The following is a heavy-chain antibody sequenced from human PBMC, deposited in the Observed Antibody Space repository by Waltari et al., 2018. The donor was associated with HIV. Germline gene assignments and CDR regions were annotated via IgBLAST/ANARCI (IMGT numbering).Heavy chain of an antibody. CDR1: GGSISSGGYY. J-gene: IGHJ6*02. CDR3: ARDPTHLWFGGKDGMDV. D-gene: IGHD3-10*01. V-gene: IGHV4-31*03. Sequence: QVQLQESGPGLVKPSQTLSLTCTVSGGSISSGGYYWSWIRQHPGKGLEWIGYIYYSGSTYYNPSLKSRVTIAVDTSKNQFSLKLSSVTAADTAVYYCARDPTHLWFGGKDGMDVWGQGTTVTVSS. CDR2: IYYSGST.